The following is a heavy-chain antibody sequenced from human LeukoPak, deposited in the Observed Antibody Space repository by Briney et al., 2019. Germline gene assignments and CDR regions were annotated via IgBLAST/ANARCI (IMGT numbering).Heavy chain of an antibody. CDR2: IYYSGST. D-gene: IGHD4-23*01. CDR1: GGSISSGGYY. J-gene: IGHJ4*02. CDR3: ARIEGGYGGHFDY. V-gene: IGHV4-31*03. Sequence: MSSQTLSLTCTVSGGSISSGGYYWSWIRQHPGKGLEWIGYIYYSGSTYYSPSLKSRVTISVDTSKNQFSLKLSSVTAADTAVYYCARIEGGYGGHFDYWGQGILVTVSS.